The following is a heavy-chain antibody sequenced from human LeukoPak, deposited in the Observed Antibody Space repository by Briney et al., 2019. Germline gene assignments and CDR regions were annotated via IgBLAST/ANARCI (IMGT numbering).Heavy chain of an antibody. CDR1: GYTFTGYY. D-gene: IGHD1-1*01. Sequence: ASVKVSCKASGYTFTGYYMHWVRQAPGQGPEWMGWINPYSGGTKYAQRFQGRVTMTLDTSISTAYMELIRLRSDDTAVYFCARSFNWNDPLNDAFDIWGQGTMVTVSS. CDR3: ARSFNWNDPLNDAFDI. CDR2: INPYSGGT. J-gene: IGHJ3*02. V-gene: IGHV1-2*02.